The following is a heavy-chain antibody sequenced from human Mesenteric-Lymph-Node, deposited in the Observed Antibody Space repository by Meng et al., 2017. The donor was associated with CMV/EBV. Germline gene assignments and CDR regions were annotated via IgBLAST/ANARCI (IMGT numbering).Heavy chain of an antibody. Sequence: FTSYPIHWVRHAPGQRLEWMGWINAGNGNTKYSQKFQGRVTITRDTSASTAYMELSSLRSEDTAVYYCAREGATYYYGSGSYQLDHWGQGTLVTVSS. D-gene: IGHD3-10*01. CDR1: FTSYP. CDR2: INAGNGNT. J-gene: IGHJ4*02. CDR3: AREGATYYYGSGSYQLDH. V-gene: IGHV1-3*01.